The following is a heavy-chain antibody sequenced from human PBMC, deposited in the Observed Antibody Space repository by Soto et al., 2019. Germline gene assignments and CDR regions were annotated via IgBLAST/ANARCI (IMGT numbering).Heavy chain of an antibody. CDR1: GFTFSSYG. V-gene: IGHV3-30*18. Sequence: QVQLVESVGGVVQPGRSLRLSCAASGFTFSSYGMHWVRQAPGKGLEWVAVISYDGSNKYYADSVKGRFTISRDNSKNTLYLQMNSLRAEDTAVYYCAKDPTVYYGMDVWGQGTTVTVSS. J-gene: IGHJ6*02. CDR3: AKDPTVYYGMDV. CDR2: ISYDGSNK.